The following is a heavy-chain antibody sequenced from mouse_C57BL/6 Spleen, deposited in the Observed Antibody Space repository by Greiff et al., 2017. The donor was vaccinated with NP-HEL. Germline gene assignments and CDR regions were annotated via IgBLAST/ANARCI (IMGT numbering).Heavy chain of an antibody. CDR1: GYSFTGYY. D-gene: IGHD1-1*01. Sequence: EVQLQESGPELVKPGASVKISCKASGYSFTGYYMNWVKQSPEKSLEWIGEINPSTGGTTYNQKFKAKATLTVDKSSSTAYMQLHSLTSEDSAVYYCARALITTVVAPYYWGQGTTLTVSS. CDR2: INPSTGGT. CDR3: ARALITTVVAPYY. J-gene: IGHJ2*01. V-gene: IGHV1-42*01.